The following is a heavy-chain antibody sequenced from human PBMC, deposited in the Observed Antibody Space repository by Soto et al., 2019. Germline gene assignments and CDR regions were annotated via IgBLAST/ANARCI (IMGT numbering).Heavy chain of an antibody. CDR3: ARENLVYCGAGCYSSPFDS. V-gene: IGHV3-30*03. J-gene: IGHJ4*02. CDR2: ISYDGSIE. CDR1: GFTFSSYG. Sequence: PGGSLRLSCAASGFTFSSYGMHWVRQAPGKGLEWVAVISYDGSIEYYADTVRGRFIISRDNSKNTLYLQMNSLRPEDTAVYYCARENLVYCGAGCYSSPFDSWGEGTLVTVSS. D-gene: IGHD2-21*02.